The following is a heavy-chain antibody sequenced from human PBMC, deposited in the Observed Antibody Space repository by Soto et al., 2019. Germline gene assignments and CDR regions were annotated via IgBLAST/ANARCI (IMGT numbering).Heavy chain of an antibody. CDR3: ARDGGYSSGWFSAFDI. CDR1: GFTFSSYS. CDR2: ISSSSSYI. V-gene: IGHV3-21*01. J-gene: IGHJ3*02. Sequence: EVQLVESGGGLVKPGGSLRLSCAASGFTFSSYSMNWVRQAPGKGLEWVSSISSSSSYIYYADSVKGRFTISRDNAKNSLYLQMNSLRAEHTAVYYCARDGGYSSGWFSAFDIWGQGTMVTVSS. D-gene: IGHD6-19*01.